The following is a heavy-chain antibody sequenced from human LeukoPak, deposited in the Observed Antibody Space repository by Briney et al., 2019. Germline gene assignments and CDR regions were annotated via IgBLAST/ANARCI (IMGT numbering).Heavy chain of an antibody. J-gene: IGHJ1*01. Sequence: SETLSLTCTVSGGSISSYSYHWGWIRQPPWKGLEWIGSIYYSGSMYYNPSLKSRVTISVDTSKNQFSLKLSSVTAADTAVYYCARPSTKYSSSSGYFQHWGQGTLVTVSS. CDR1: GGSISSYSYH. CDR2: IYYSGSM. D-gene: IGHD6-6*01. CDR3: ARPSTKYSSSSGYFQH. V-gene: IGHV4-39*01.